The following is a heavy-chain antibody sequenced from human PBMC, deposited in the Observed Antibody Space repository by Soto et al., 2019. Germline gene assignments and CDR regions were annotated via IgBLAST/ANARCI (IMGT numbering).Heavy chain of an antibody. CDR1: GYTFTSYS. CDR2: MNPNSGKI. V-gene: IGHV1-8*03. D-gene: IGHD2-2*01. CDR3: ARETAGVTAAMRGGYYYGMDV. Sequence: ASVKVSCKASGYTFTSYSITWVRQATGQGPEYMGWMNPNSGKIGYVQKFQGRVTITTNTSISTAYMELSSLTSEDTAVYFCARETAGVTAAMRGGYYYGMDVWGQGTTVTVSS. J-gene: IGHJ6*02.